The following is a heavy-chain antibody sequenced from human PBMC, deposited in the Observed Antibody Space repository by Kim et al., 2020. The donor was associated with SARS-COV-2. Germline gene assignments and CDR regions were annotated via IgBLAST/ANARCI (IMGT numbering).Heavy chain of an antibody. CDR1: GGSISSSSYY. CDR3: ARPNYNYYGSGSFVWFDP. D-gene: IGHD3-10*01. Sequence: SETLSLTCTVSGGSISSSSYYWGWIRQPPGKGLEWIGSIYYSGSTYYNPSLKSRVTISVDTSKNQFSLKLSSVTAADTAVYYCARPNYNYYGSGSFVWFDPWGQGTLVTVSS. J-gene: IGHJ5*02. V-gene: IGHV4-39*01. CDR2: IYYSGST.